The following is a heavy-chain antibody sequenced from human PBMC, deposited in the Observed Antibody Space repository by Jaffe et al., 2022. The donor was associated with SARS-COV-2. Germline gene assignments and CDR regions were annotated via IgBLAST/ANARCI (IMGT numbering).Heavy chain of an antibody. CDR2: TYTGGT. CDR3: ARLWFGEATFDY. J-gene: IGHJ4*02. Sequence: EVQLVESVGGLIQPGGSLRLSCAASGFTVSSNYMSWVRQAPGEGLEWVSVTYTGGTYYADSVKGRFTISRDNSKNTLYLQMNSLRAEDTAVYYCARLWFGEATFDYWGQGTLVTVSS. CDR1: GFTVSSNY. D-gene: IGHD3-10*01. V-gene: IGHV3-53*01.